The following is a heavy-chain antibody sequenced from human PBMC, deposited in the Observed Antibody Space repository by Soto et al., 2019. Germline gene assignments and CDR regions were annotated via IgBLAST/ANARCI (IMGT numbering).Heavy chain of an antibody. Sequence: GGSLRLSCSASGFTFSSYAMHWVRQAPGKGLEYVSAISSNGGSTYYADSVKGRFTISRDNSKNTLYLQMSSLRAEDTAVYYCVKGHWLVGVAFDYWGQGTLVTVSS. CDR2: ISSNGGST. CDR3: VKGHWLVGVAFDY. J-gene: IGHJ4*02. V-gene: IGHV3-64D*08. CDR1: GFTFSSYA. D-gene: IGHD6-19*01.